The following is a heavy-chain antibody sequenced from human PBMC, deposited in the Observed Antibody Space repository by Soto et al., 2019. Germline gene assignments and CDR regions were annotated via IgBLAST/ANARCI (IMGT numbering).Heavy chain of an antibody. CDR1: GGTFSSYA. V-gene: IGHV1-69*01. D-gene: IGHD3-10*01. Sequence: QVQLVQSGAEVKKPGSSVKVSCKASGGTFSSYAISWVRQAPGQGLEWMGGIIPIFGTANYAQKFQGRVTITADEYTSTAYMELSSLRSEDTAVYYCARGAVGRGVMAGNDYYYYGMDVWGQGTTVTVSS. CDR3: ARGAVGRGVMAGNDYYYYGMDV. CDR2: IIPIFGTA. J-gene: IGHJ6*02.